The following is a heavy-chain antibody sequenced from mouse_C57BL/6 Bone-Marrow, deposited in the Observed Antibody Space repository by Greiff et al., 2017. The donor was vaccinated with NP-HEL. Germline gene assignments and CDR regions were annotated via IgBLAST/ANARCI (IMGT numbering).Heavy chain of an antibody. CDR3: ATFYGNYGWFAY. CDR1: GYAFSSYW. V-gene: IGHV1-80*01. Sequence: QVQLKESGAELVKPGASVKISCKASGYAFSSYWMNWVKQRPGKGLEWIGQIYPGDGDTNYNGKLKGKATLTADLSSSTAYMQLSSLTSEDSAVYFCATFYGNYGWFAYWGQGTLVTVSA. J-gene: IGHJ3*01. CDR2: IYPGDGDT. D-gene: IGHD2-10*01.